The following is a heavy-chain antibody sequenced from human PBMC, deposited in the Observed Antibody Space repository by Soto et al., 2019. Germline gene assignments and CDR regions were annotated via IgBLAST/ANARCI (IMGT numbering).Heavy chain of an antibody. V-gene: IGHV3-66*01. J-gene: IGHJ4*02. Sequence: EVQLVESGGGLVQPGGSLRLSCAASGFTVSSNYMSWVRQAPGKGLEWVSVIYSGGSTYYADSVKGRFTISRDNSKNTLYLQMNSLRAEDTAVYYCATYCGGDCYDYYFDYWGQGTLVTVSS. CDR1: GFTVSSNY. CDR2: IYSGGST. CDR3: ATYCGGDCYDYYFDY. D-gene: IGHD2-21*02.